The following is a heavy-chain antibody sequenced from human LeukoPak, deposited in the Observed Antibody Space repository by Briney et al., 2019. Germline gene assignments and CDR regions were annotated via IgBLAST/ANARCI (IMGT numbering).Heavy chain of an antibody. Sequence: ASVKVSCKASGYTFTGYYMHWVRQAPGQGLEWMGWINPNSGGTNYAQKFQGRVTMTRDTSISTAYMELSRLRSDDTAVYYCARDLPTYYDILTGYYISGAIDYWGQGTLVTVSS. D-gene: IGHD3-9*01. V-gene: IGHV1-2*02. CDR2: INPNSGGT. J-gene: IGHJ4*02. CDR3: ARDLPTYYDILTGYYISGAIDY. CDR1: GYTFTGYY.